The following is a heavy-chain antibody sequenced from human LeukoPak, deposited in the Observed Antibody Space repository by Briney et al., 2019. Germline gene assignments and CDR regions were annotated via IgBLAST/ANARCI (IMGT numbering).Heavy chain of an antibody. V-gene: IGHV5-51*01. J-gene: IGHJ3*02. CDR1: GYSFTSYW. CDR3: ARPVWYDSSGYSEAFDI. CDR2: IYPGDSDT. Sequence: GESLKISCKGSGYSFTSYWIGWVRQMPGKGLEWMGIIYPGDSDTRYSPSFQGQVTISADKSISTAYLQWSGLKASDTAMYYCARPVWYDSSGYSEAFDIWGQGTMVTVSS. D-gene: IGHD3-22*01.